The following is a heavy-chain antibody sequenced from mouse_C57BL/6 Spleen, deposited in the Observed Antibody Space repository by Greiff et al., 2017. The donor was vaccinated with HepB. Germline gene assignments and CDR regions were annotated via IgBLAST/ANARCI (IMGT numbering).Heavy chain of an antibody. D-gene: IGHD1-1*01. Sequence: VQLQQSGPVLVKPGPSVKISCKASGFTFTDYYMHWVKQSHGKSLEWIGLVYPYNGGTSYNQKFKGKATLTVDTSSSTAYMELNSLTSEESAVYYCAGSYGSPWWYFDVWGTGTTVTVSS. CDR3: AGSYGSPWWYFDV. CDR1: GFTFTDYY. V-gene: IGHV1-36*01. CDR2: VYPYNGGT. J-gene: IGHJ1*03.